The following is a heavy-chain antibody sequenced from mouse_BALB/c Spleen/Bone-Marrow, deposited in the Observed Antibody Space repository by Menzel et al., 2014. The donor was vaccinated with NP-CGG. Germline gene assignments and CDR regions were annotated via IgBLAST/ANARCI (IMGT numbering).Heavy chain of an antibody. D-gene: IGHD4-1*01. V-gene: IGHV5-17*02. CDR2: ISSGSSTI. CDR1: GFTFSSFG. J-gene: IGHJ2*01. Sequence: DVMLVESGGGLVQPGGSRKPSCAASGFTFSSFGMHWVRQTPEKGLEWVAYISSGSSTIYYADTVKGRFTISRDNPKNTLFLQVTRLRSEDTAMYYCTRGGNWDDFDYWGQGTTRTDSS. CDR3: TRGGNWDDFDY.